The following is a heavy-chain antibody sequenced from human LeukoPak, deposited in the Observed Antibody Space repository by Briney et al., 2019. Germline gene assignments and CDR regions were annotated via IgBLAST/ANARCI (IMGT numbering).Heavy chain of an antibody. Sequence: SETLSLTCTVSGGSISSSSYYWGWIRQPPGKGLEWIGSIYYSGNTYYNPSLKSRVSISADTSKNQFSLRLSSVNAADTAVYYCASPGYTCGWSDFDYWGQGALVTVSS. CDR3: ASPGYTCGWSDFDY. J-gene: IGHJ4*02. CDR1: GGSISSSSYY. V-gene: IGHV4-39*01. CDR2: IYYSGNT. D-gene: IGHD6-19*01.